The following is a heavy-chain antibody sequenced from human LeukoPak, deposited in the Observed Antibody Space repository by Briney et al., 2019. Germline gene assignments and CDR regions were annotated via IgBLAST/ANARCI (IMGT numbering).Heavy chain of an antibody. CDR1: GGSISSSSYY. J-gene: IGHJ5*02. D-gene: IGHD2-2*01. CDR3: ARPQLLSESWFDP. CDR2: IYYSGST. Sequence: PSETLSLTCPVSGGSISSSSYYWGWIRQPPGKGLEWIGSIYYSGSTYYNPSLKSRVTISVDTSKNQFSLKLSSVTAADTAVYYCARPQLLSESWFDPWGQGTLVTVSS. V-gene: IGHV4-39*01.